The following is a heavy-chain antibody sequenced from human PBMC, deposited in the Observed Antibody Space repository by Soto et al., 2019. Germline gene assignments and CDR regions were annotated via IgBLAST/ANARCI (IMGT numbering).Heavy chain of an antibody. J-gene: IGHJ3*02. V-gene: IGHV1-46*03. CDR2: INPSGGST. CDR1: GYTFTSYY. Sequence: ASVKVSCKASGYTFTSYYMHWVRQAPGQGLEWMGIINPSGGSTSYAQKFQGRVTMTRDTSTSTVYMELSSLRSEDTAVYYRARVKDIVVVPAAMRDDAFDIWGQGTMVTVSS. D-gene: IGHD2-2*01. CDR3: ARVKDIVVVPAAMRDDAFDI.